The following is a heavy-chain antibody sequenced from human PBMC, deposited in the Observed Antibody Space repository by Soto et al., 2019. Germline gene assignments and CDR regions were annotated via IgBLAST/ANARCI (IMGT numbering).Heavy chain of an antibody. CDR3: VRDLDGSGSYYTDY. D-gene: IGHD3-10*01. Sequence: ASVKVSCKASGYNFINYGITWVRQAPGQGLEWMGWIRVHNGNTNYAQKLQGRVTMTTDTSTSTAYMELRSLRSDDTAVYYCVRDLDGSGSYYTDYWGPGTLVTVSS. CDR2: IRVHNGNT. J-gene: IGHJ4*02. CDR1: GYNFINYG. V-gene: IGHV1-18*01.